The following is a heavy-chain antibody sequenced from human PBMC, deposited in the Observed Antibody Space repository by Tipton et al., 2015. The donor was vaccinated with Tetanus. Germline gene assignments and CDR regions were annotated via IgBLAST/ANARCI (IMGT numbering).Heavy chain of an antibody. D-gene: IGHD1-26*01. V-gene: IGHV4-61*01. J-gene: IGHJ6*04. CDR1: GGSVSSGSYY. Sequence: TLSLTCTVSGGSVSSGSYYWSWIRQPPGKGLAWIGYFFYSGSTNYNPSLKSRVSMAVGTSMNQFSLQLRSVTAADTAVYYCARGDGYHYYYHMDVWGRGTTVTVSS. CDR2: FFYSGST. CDR3: ARGDGYHYYYHMDV.